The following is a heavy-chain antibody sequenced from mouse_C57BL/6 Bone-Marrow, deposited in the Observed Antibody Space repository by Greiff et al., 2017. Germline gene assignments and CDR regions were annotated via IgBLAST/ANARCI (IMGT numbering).Heavy chain of an antibody. CDR1: GYTFTSYW. Sequence: VQLQQPGAELVKPGASVKLSCKASGYTFTSYWMHWVKQRPGQGLEWIGMIHPNSGSTNYNEKFKSKATLTVDKSSSTAYMQLSSLTSEDSAVYYGATIYDGYYVLSGFAYWGQGTLVTVSA. CDR3: ATIYDGYYVLSGFAY. CDR2: IHPNSGST. J-gene: IGHJ3*01. V-gene: IGHV1-64*01. D-gene: IGHD2-3*01.